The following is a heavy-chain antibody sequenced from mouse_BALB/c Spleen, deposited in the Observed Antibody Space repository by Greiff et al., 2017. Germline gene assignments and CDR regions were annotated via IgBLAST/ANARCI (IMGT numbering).Heavy chain of an antibody. V-gene: IGHV1S81*02. CDR1: GYTFTSYY. Sequence: QVQLQQSGAELVKPGASVKLSCKASGYTFTSYYMYWVKQRPGQGLEWIGEINPSNGGTNFNEKFKSKATLTVDKSSSTAYMQLSSLTSEDSAVYYCTRSDYYGSSYVFMDYWGQGTSVTVSS. J-gene: IGHJ4*01. D-gene: IGHD1-1*01. CDR2: INPSNGGT. CDR3: TRSDYYGSSYVFMDY.